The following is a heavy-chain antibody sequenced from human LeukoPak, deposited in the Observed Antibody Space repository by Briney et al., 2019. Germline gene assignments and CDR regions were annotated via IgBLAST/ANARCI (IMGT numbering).Heavy chain of an antibody. J-gene: IGHJ4*02. D-gene: IGHD3-22*01. CDR2: IYYSGNT. Sequence: SETLSLTCSVSGGCIRSTTCYWGWIRQPPGKGLEWIGSIYYSGNTYYSPSLMSRVTISVDTSKNQFSLNLSSLTAADTAVYYCARAPHFFDTSGSRYYFDYWGQGALVTVSS. V-gene: IGHV4-39*07. CDR3: ARAPHFFDTSGSRYYFDY. CDR1: GGCIRSTTCY.